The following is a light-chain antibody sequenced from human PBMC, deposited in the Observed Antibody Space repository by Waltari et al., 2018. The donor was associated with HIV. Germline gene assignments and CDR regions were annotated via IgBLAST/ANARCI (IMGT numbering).Light chain of an antibody. V-gene: IGLV1-44*01. CDR2: SGN. Sequence: QSVLTQPPSASGTPGQRVTISCSGSSSNIDRNTVNWYQQFPGTTPKVAIYSGNQRPAGVPDRFAGARSGTSASLAISGLQSEDEAHYYCAAWDDSLDGYVFGPGTEVTVL. CDR3: AAWDDSLDGYV. CDR1: SSNIDRNT. J-gene: IGLJ1*01.